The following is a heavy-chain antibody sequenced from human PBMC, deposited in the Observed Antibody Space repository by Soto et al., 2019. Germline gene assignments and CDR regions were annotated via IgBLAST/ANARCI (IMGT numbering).Heavy chain of an antibody. V-gene: IGHV4-59*08. CDR3: ARLGSGYDLIYYYYYMDV. D-gene: IGHD5-12*01. CDR1: GGSISSYY. J-gene: IGHJ6*03. Sequence: SETLSLTCTVSGGSISSYYWSWIRQPPGKGLEWIGYIYYSGSTNYNPSLKSRATISVDTSKNQFSLKLSSVTAADTAVYYCARLGSGYDLIYYYYYMDVWGKGTTVTVSS. CDR2: IYYSGST.